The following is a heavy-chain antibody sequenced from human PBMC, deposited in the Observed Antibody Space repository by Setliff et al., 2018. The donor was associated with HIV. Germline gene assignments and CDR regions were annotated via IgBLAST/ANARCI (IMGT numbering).Heavy chain of an antibody. D-gene: IGHD3-22*01. Sequence: GGSLRLSCAASGFTFSSSWMSWVRQAPGKGLEWVSAISGSGGSTYYADSVKGRFTISRDNSKNTLYLQMNSLRAEDTAVYYCAKGLPRVVVICVFDYWGQGTLVTVSS. CDR2: ISGSGGST. V-gene: IGHV3-23*01. J-gene: IGHJ4*02. CDR1: GFTFSSSW. CDR3: AKGLPRVVVICVFDY.